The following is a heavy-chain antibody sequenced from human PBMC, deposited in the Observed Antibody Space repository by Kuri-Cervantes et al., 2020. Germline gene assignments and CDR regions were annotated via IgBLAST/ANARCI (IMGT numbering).Heavy chain of an antibody. J-gene: IGHJ4*02. CDR1: GFTFSPYS. D-gene: IGHD3-16*01. Sequence: LSLTCAASGFTFSPYSINWVRQAPGKGLEWVAVISYHGSDKYYGDSVKGRFIISRDNSKNTLYLQMNSLGTEDTGVYYCAKGDMITALYWGQGALVTVSS. CDR3: AKGDMITALY. CDR2: ISYHGSDK. V-gene: IGHV3-30-3*01.